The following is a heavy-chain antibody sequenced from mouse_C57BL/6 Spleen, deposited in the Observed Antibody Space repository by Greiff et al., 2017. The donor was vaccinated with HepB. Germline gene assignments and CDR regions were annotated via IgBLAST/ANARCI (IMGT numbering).Heavy chain of an antibody. D-gene: IGHD2-1*01. J-gene: IGHJ4*01. CDR2: IHPNSGST. V-gene: IGHV1-64*01. Sequence: QVHVKQPGAELVKPGASVKLSCKASGYTFTSYWMHWVKQRPGQGLEWIGMIHPNSGSTNYNEKFKSKATLTVDKSSSTAYMQLSSLTSEDSAVYYCARSGLQGAMDYWGQGTSVTVSS. CDR1: GYTFTSYW. CDR3: ARSGLQGAMDY.